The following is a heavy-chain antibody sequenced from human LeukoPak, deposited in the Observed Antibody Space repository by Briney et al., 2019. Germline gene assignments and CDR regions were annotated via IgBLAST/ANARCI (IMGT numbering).Heavy chain of an antibody. J-gene: IGHJ4*02. CDR3: AKLYFYGSSEWDY. V-gene: IGHV4-39*01. CDR2: IYYSGST. D-gene: IGHD3-22*01. CDR1: GGSISKTSLY. Sequence: SETLSLTCTVSGGSISKTSLYWGWIRQPPGKGLEWIGSIYYSGSTYYNPSLESRVTISVDTSKNQFSLKPSSVTAADTAVYYCAKLYFYGSSEWDYWGQGTLVTVSS.